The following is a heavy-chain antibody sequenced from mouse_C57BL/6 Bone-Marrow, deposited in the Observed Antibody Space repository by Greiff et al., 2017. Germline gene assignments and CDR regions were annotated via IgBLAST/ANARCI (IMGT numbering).Heavy chain of an antibody. J-gene: IGHJ3*01. V-gene: IGHV1-80*01. CDR3: ARGAY. CDR2: IFPGDGDT. CDR1: GYAFSSYW. Sequence: VKLMESGAELVKPGALVKIYCKASGYAFSSYWMNWVKQRPGKGLEWIGQIFPGDGDTNYNGKFKGKATLTADKSSSTAYMQLSSLTSEDSAVYFCARGAYWGQGTLVTVSA.